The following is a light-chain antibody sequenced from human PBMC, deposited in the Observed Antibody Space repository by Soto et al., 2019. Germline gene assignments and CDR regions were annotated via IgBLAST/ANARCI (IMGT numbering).Light chain of an antibody. CDR2: KAS. CDR1: QTISSW. V-gene: IGKV1-5*03. J-gene: IGKJ1*01. Sequence: DIQVTQSPSTLSVSVGDRVTITCRASQTISSWLAWYQQKPGKAPKLLIYKASTLKSGVPSRFGGSGSGTEFTLTISSLQPDDFATYYCQHYNSYSEAFGQGTKVDI. CDR3: QHYNSYSEA.